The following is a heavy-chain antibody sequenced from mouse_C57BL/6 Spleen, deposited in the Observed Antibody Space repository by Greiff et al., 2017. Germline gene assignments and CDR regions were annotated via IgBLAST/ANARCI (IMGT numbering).Heavy chain of an antibody. Sequence: EVKLEESGGGLVQPGGSMKLSCVASGFTFSNYWMNWVRQSPEKGLEWVAQIRLKSDNYATHYAESVKGRFTISRDDSKSSVYLQMNNLRAEDTGIYYCTGRYSLDVWGTGTTVTVSS. CDR2: IRLKSDNYAT. V-gene: IGHV6-3*01. J-gene: IGHJ1*03. CDR1: GFTFSNYW. CDR3: TGRYSLDV.